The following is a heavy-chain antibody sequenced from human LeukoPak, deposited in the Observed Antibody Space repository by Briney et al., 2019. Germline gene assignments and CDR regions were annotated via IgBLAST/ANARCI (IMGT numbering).Heavy chain of an antibody. J-gene: IGHJ1*01. CDR3: ARSEGGYSYGPPLPY. CDR2: ISYDGSNK. D-gene: IGHD5-18*01. CDR1: GFTFSSYA. V-gene: IGHV3-30-3*01. Sequence: GGSLRLSCAASGFTFSSYAMHWVRQAPGKGLEWVAVISYDGSNKYYADSVKGRFTISRDNSKNTLYLQMNSLRAEDTAVYYCARSEGGYSYGPPLPYWGQGTLVTVSS.